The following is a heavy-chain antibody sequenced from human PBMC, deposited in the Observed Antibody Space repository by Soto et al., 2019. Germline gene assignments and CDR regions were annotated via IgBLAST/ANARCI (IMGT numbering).Heavy chain of an antibody. CDR1: GFTFSSYS. Sequence: QVQLVESGGGVVQPGRSVRLSCAASGFTFSSYSMHWVRQAPGKGLEWVAVISYDGSDKYYADSVKGRFTISRDNSKNTLYLQMNSLRAEDTAVYYCAREAGVYGSGSYGMDVWGQGTTVTVSS. V-gene: IGHV3-30-3*01. D-gene: IGHD3-10*01. J-gene: IGHJ6*02. CDR2: ISYDGSDK. CDR3: AREAGVYGSGSYGMDV.